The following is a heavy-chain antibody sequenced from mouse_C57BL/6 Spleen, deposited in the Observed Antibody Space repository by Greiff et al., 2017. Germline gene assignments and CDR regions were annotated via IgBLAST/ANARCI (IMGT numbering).Heavy chain of an antibody. CDR1: GFNIKDYY. J-gene: IGHJ3*01. D-gene: IGHD3-2*02. CDR2: IDPEDGET. V-gene: IGHV14-2*01. CDR3: AIDSSGPAWFAY. Sequence: VHVKQSGAELVKPGASVKLSCTASGFNIKDYYMHWVKQRTEQGLEWIGRIDPEDGETKYAPKFQGKATITADTSSNTAYLQLSSLTSEDTAVYYCAIDSSGPAWFAYWGQGTLVTVSA.